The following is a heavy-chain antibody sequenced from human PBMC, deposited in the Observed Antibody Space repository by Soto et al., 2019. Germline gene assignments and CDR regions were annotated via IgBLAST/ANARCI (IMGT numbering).Heavy chain of an antibody. CDR1: GGSLTSHY. V-gene: IGHV4-59*11. CDR3: ARSGATDGAAAFDI. D-gene: IGHD1-26*01. CDR2: IHYGGST. Sequence: QVQLQESGPGLVKPSETLSLSCAVSGGSLTSHYWGWVRQPPGRGLEWIGFIHYGGSTFYDPSLKSRVAISLDRSRDQFSLNLTSVTAADTAMYYCARSGATDGAAAFDIWGQGTMVTVSS. J-gene: IGHJ3*02.